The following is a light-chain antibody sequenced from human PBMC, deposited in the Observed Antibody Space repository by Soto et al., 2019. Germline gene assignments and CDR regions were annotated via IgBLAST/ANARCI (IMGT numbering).Light chain of an antibody. Sequence: DIQMTQSPSSLSASVGDRVTITCQASQDISNYLNWYQQKPGKAPKLLIYDASNLETGVPSRFSGSGSGTDFTFPISSLQHEDIATYYCQQYDNLPPYTFGQGTKLEIK. CDR1: QDISNY. J-gene: IGKJ2*01. CDR3: QQYDNLPPYT. V-gene: IGKV1-33*01. CDR2: DAS.